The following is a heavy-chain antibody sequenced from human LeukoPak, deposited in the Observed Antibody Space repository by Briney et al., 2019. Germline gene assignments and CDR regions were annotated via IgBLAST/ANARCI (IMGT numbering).Heavy chain of an antibody. J-gene: IGHJ6*02. CDR1: GGSVSSHY. CDR3: ARGSCSSTSCYNYYYYGMDV. CDR2: INHSGST. Sequence: PSETLSLTCTVSGGSVSSHYWSWIRQPPGKGLEWIGEINHSGSTNYNPSLKSRVTISVDTSKNQFSLKLSSVTAADTAVYYCARGSCSSTSCYNYYYYGMDVWGQGTTVTVSS. D-gene: IGHD2-2*02. V-gene: IGHV4-34*01.